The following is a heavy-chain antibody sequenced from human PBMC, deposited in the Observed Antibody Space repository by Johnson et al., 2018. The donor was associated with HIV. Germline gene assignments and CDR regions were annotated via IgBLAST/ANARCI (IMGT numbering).Heavy chain of an antibody. V-gene: IGHV3-33*06. CDR3: AKVGYCSGGSCYPDAFDI. Sequence: VQLVESGGGVVQPGRSLRLSCAASGFTFSSYGMHWVRQAPGKGLEWVAVIWYDGSNKYYADSVKGRFTISRDNSKNTLYLQMNSLRAEDTAVYYCAKVGYCSGGSCYPDAFDIWGQGTMVTVSS. J-gene: IGHJ3*02. D-gene: IGHD2-15*01. CDR1: GFTFSSYG. CDR2: IWYDGSNK.